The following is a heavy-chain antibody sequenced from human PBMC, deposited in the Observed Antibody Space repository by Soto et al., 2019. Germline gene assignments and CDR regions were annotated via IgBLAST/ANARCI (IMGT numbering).Heavy chain of an antibody. Sequence: PGGSLRLSCAASGFTFSDYGMHWVRQAPSRGLEWVTVIWYDGSNIYYGDSVKGRFTIFRDNSKNTLYLQMNSLRAEDTAVYYCARGYYDRSGLFDYWGQGALVTVSS. V-gene: IGHV3-33*03. CDR2: IWYDGSNI. J-gene: IGHJ4*02. CDR1: GFTFSDYG. CDR3: ARGYYDRSGLFDY. D-gene: IGHD3-22*01.